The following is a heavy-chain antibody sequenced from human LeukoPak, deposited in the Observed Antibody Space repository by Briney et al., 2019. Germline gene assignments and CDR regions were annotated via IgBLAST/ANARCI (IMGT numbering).Heavy chain of an antibody. CDR3: ARDADIVLMVYARRDYYYMDV. D-gene: IGHD2-8*01. CDR2: INPNSGGT. V-gene: IGHV1-2*02. CDR1: GYTFTGYY. J-gene: IGHJ6*03. Sequence: GASVKVSCKASGYTFTGYYMHWVRQAPGQGLEWMGWINPNSGGTNYAQRFQGRVTMTRDTSISTAYMELSRLRSDDTAVYYCARDADIVLMVYARRDYYYMDVWGKGTTVTVSS.